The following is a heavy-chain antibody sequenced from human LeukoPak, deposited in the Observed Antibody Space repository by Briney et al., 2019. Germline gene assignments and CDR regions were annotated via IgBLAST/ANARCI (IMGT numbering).Heavy chain of an antibody. CDR2: ISSSSSYI. J-gene: IGHJ6*02. CDR1: GFTFSSYS. D-gene: IGHD3-10*01. V-gene: IGHV3-21*01. Sequence: PGGSLRLSCAASGFTFSSYSMNWVRQAPGKGLEWVSSISSSSSYIYYADSVKGRFTISRDNAKNSLYLQMNSLRAEDTAVYYCARGDNYYGSGSYWYYGMDVWGQGTTVTVSS. CDR3: ARGDNYYGSGSYWYYGMDV.